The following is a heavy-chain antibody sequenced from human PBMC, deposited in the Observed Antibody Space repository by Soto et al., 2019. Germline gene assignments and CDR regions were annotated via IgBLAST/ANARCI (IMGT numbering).Heavy chain of an antibody. CDR2: IYYSGST. V-gene: IGHV4-31*03. Sequence: SETLSLTCTVSGGSISSGGYYWSWIRQHPGKGLEWIGYIYYSGSTYYNPSLKSRVTISVDTSKIQFSLKLSSVTAADTAVYYCAREFSAYYDFWSGPRGWFDPWGQGTLVTVSS. D-gene: IGHD3-3*01. J-gene: IGHJ5*02. CDR3: AREFSAYYDFWSGPRGWFDP. CDR1: GGSISSGGYY.